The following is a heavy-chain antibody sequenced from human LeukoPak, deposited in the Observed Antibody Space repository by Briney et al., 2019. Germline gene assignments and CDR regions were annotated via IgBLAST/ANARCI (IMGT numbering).Heavy chain of an antibody. CDR1: GFTFSTYN. Sequence: GGSLRLSCAASGFTFSTYNMNWVRQAPGKGLEWVSSITSSSSYIYYADSVKGRFTISRDNSKNSLYLQMNSLRAEDTALYYCARIGYCTNGVCSTNYYYYYYMDVWGKGTTVTVSS. CDR2: ITSSSSYI. CDR3: ARIGYCTNGVCSTNYYYYYYMDV. V-gene: IGHV3-21*04. D-gene: IGHD2-8*01. J-gene: IGHJ6*03.